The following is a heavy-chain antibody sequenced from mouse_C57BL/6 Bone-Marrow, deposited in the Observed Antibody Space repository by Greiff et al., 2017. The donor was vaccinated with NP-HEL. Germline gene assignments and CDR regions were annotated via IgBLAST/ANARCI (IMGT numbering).Heavy chain of an antibody. V-gene: IGHV1-64*01. D-gene: IGHD1-1*01. Sequence: VQLQQSGAELVKPGASVKLSCKASGYTFTSYWMHWVKQRPGQGLEWIGMIHPNSGSTNYNEKFKSKATLTVDKSSSTAYMQLSSLTSEDSAVYYCARPPYYYGSRGYFDYWGQGTTLTVSS. CDR2: IHPNSGST. CDR3: ARPPYYYGSRGYFDY. CDR1: GYTFTSYW. J-gene: IGHJ2*01.